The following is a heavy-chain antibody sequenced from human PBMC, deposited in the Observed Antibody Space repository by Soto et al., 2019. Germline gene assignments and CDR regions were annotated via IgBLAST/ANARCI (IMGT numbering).Heavy chain of an antibody. CDR1: RFTFRSHG. CDR2: ISYDGRNE. V-gene: IGHV3-30*18. Sequence: QVQVAESGGGGVQPGRSLRLSCAASRFTFRSHGMHWVRQAPGKGLEWVAAISYDGRNEYYADSVKGRFTISRDNSKNTVDLQMNGLRGEDTAVYYCAKDLVEVRYESSPLTYYFDYWGQGTQVIVSS. D-gene: IGHD3-22*01. CDR3: AKDLVEVRYESSPLTYYFDY. J-gene: IGHJ4*02.